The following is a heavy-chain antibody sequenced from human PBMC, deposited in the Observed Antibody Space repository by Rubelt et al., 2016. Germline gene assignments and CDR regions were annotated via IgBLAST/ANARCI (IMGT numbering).Heavy chain of an antibody. V-gene: IGHV3-23*04. J-gene: IGHJ6*02. CDR1: GFTFSNAW. Sequence: EVQLVESGGGLVKPGGSLRLSCAASGFTFSNAWMNWVRQAPGKGLEWVSAISDSGVNTYYADSVKGRFTISRDNSKNTLYLQMNSLRAEDTAVYYCAREATDYYYYYGMDVWGQGTTVTVSS. CDR3: AREATDYYYYYGMDV. CDR2: ISDSGVNT.